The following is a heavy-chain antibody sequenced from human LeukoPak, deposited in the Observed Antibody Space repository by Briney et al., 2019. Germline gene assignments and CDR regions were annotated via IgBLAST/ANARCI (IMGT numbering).Heavy chain of an antibody. Sequence: SETLSLTCAVYGGSFSGYYWSWIRQPPGKGLEWIGEINHSRSTNYNPSLKSRVTISVDTSKSQLSLKLTSLTAADTAVYFCARGKNIGGSDFDFWGQGTLVTVSS. CDR2: INHSRST. D-gene: IGHD2/OR15-2a*01. CDR3: ARGKNIGGSDFDF. CDR1: GGSFSGYY. J-gene: IGHJ4*02. V-gene: IGHV4-34*01.